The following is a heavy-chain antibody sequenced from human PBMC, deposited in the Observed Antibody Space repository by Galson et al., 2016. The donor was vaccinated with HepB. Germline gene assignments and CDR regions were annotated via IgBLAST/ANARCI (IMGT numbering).Heavy chain of an antibody. CDR2: ISGSGGNT. CDR1: GFTFSSYA. Sequence: SLRLSCAASGFTFSSYAMSWVRQAPGKGLEWVSAISGSGGNTYYADSVKGRFTISRDNSKNTLYLQMNSLRAEDTAVYYCATPRGYSYGYWDDTTTDYWGQGTRVTVSS. CDR3: ATPRGYSYGYWDDTTTDY. V-gene: IGHV3-23*01. D-gene: IGHD5-18*01. J-gene: IGHJ4*02.